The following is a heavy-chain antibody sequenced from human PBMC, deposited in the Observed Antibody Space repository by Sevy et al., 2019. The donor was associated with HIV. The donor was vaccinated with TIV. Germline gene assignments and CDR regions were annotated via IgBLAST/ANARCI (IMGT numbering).Heavy chain of an antibody. Sequence: GGSLRLSCAASGFTFSSYPMHWVRQAPGKGLEWVSSISVLSNYIYYADSVKGRFSISRDNTKNSVYLQMNSLRGEDTAVFYCARAVPATDAFDIWGQGTLVTVSS. J-gene: IGHJ3*02. CDR2: ISVLSNYI. D-gene: IGHD6-19*01. V-gene: IGHV3-21*01. CDR3: ARAVPATDAFDI. CDR1: GFTFSSYP.